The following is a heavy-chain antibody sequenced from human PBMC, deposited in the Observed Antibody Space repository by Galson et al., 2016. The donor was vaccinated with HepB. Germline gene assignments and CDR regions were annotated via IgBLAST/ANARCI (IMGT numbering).Heavy chain of an antibody. D-gene: IGHD3-9*01. V-gene: IGHV3-21*04. J-gene: IGHJ4*02. CDR1: GLTFSTYS. CDR2: ISSSSSYI. Sequence: LRLSCAASGLTFSTYSMNWVRQAPGKGLEWVSSISSSSSYIYYADSVKGRFTISRDNAKNSLYLQMNSLRAEDTAVYYCARDRSSYYDILTGWSDYWGQGTLVTVSS. CDR3: ARDRSSYYDILTGWSDY.